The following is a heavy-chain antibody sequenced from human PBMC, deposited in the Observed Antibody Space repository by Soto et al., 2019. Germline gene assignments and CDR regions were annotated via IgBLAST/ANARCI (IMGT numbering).Heavy chain of an antibody. CDR3: ARVSGSYYYGMDV. V-gene: IGHV4-4*02. D-gene: IGHD1-26*01. J-gene: IGHJ6*02. CDR2: IYHSGST. CDR1: GGSISSSNW. Sequence: PSETLSLTCAVSGGSISSSNWWSWVRQPPGKGLEWIGEIYHSGSTYYNPSLKSRVTISVDKSKNQFSLKLSSVTAADTAVYYCARVSGSYYYGMDVWGQGITVTVSS.